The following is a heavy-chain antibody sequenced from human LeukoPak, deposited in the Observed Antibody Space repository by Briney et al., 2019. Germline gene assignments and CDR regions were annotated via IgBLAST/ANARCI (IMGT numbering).Heavy chain of an antibody. J-gene: IGHJ4*02. CDR3: ARAGNTRFDY. CDR1: GFTFSSYS. CDR2: ISSSSSYI. Sequence: GGSLRLSCAASGFTFSSYSMNWVRQAPGKGLEWVSSISSSSSYIYYADSVKGRFTISRDNSKNTLYLQMNSLRAEDTAVYYCARAGNTRFDYWGQGTLVTVSS. D-gene: IGHD2/OR15-2a*01. V-gene: IGHV3-21*04.